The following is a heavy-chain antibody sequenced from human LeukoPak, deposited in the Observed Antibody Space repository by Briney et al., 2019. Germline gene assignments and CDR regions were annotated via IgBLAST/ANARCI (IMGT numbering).Heavy chain of an antibody. CDR3: AADRDFWSGYYDSDDAFDI. D-gene: IGHD3-3*01. V-gene: IGHV1-58*02. Sequence: SVEVSCKASGFTFTSSAMQWVRQARGQRLEWIGWIVVGSGNTNYAQKFQERVTITRDMSTSTAYMELSSLRSEDTAVYYCAADRDFWSGYYDSDDAFDIWGQGTMVTVSS. CDR2: IVVGSGNT. CDR1: GFTFTSSA. J-gene: IGHJ3*02.